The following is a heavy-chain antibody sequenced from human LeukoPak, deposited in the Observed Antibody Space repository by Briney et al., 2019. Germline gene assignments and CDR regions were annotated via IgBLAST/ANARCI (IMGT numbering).Heavy chain of an antibody. CDR2: ISYDGSNK. CDR1: GFTFSSYG. CDR3: ARDTALIAVAYRDYYYYYMDV. V-gene: IGHV3-30*03. Sequence: GGTLRLSCAASGFTFSSYGMNWVRQAPGKGLEWVAVISYDGSNKYYADSVKGRFTISRDNAKNSLYLQMNSLRAEDTAVYYCARDTALIAVAYRDYYYYYMDVWGKGTTVTVSS. D-gene: IGHD6-19*01. J-gene: IGHJ6*03.